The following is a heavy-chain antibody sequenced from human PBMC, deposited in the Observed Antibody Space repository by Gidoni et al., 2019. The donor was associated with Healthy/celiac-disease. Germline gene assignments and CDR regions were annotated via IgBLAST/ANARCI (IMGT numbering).Heavy chain of an antibody. CDR3: ASGSGSYSGYFDY. D-gene: IGHD1-26*01. CDR1: GFPGSSNY. CDR2: IYSGGST. J-gene: IGHJ4*02. V-gene: IGHV3-66*01. Sequence: EVQLVESGGGLDQPGGARRLSGAASGFPGSSNYMSWVRQAPGKGVEWVSVIYSGGSTYYADYVKGRFTISRDNSKNTLYLQMNSLRAEDTAVYYCASGSGSYSGYFDYWGQGTLVTVSS.